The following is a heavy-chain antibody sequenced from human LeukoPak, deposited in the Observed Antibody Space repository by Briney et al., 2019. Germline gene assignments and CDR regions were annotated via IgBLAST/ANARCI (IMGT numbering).Heavy chain of an antibody. D-gene: IGHD2-15*01. V-gene: IGHV3-66*01. CDR2: IYSGGST. CDR1: GXTVSDNY. CDR3: ASGARYCSGGSCYPFDY. Sequence: GSLRLSCSASGXTVSDNYMTWVRQAPGKGLEWVSVIYSGGSTDYADSVKGRFTISRDNSKNTLYPQMNSLRAEDTAVYYCASGARYCSGGSCYPFDYWGQGTLVTVSS. J-gene: IGHJ4*02.